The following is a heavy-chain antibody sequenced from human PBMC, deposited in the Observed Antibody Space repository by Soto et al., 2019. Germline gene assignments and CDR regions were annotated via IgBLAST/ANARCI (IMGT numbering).Heavy chain of an antibody. CDR1: GYTFTSYA. V-gene: IGHV1-3*01. CDR3: ARAPDYYGSGY. Sequence: QVQLVQSGAEVKKPGASVKVSCKASGYTFTSYAMHWVRQAPGQRLEWMGWINAGNGNTKYSQKFQGRVTITRDTSASTAHMELSSLRSEDTAVYYCARAPDYYGSGYWGQGTLVTVSS. CDR2: INAGNGNT. J-gene: IGHJ4*02. D-gene: IGHD3-10*01.